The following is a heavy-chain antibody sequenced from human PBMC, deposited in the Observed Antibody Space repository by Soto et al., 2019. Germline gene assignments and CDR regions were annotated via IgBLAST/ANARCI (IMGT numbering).Heavy chain of an antibody. D-gene: IGHD5-12*01. CDR1: GYTFTSYA. J-gene: IGHJ4*02. Sequence: ASVKVSCKASGYTFTSYAMHWVRQAPGQRLEWMGWINAGNGNTKYSQKFQGRVTITRYTSASTAYMELSSLRSEDQAVYYCATAKSWLQSNFDYWGQGTLVTVSS. V-gene: IGHV1-3*01. CDR3: ATAKSWLQSNFDY. CDR2: INAGNGNT.